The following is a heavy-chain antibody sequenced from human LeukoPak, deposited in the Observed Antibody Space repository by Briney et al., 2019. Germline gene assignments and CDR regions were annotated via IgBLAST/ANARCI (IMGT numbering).Heavy chain of an antibody. Sequence: PGGSLRLSCAASGFTFTTYWMSWVRQAPGKGLEWVANIKQDGNEKYYVDSVKGRFTISRDDAERSVYLQMDNVRVEDTAVYFCARYSEVYYYVDVWGTGTTVTVSS. J-gene: IGHJ6*03. CDR3: ARYSEVYYYVDV. V-gene: IGHV3-7*01. CDR2: IKQDGNEK. D-gene: IGHD2-21*01. CDR1: GFTFTTYW.